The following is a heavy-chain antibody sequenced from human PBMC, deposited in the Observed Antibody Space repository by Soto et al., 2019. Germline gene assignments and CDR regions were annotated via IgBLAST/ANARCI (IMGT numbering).Heavy chain of an antibody. CDR3: ARGSSGVRRIDY. CDR1: GGSFSGYY. V-gene: IGHV4-34*01. J-gene: IGHJ4*02. CDR2: INHSGST. D-gene: IGHD3-22*01. Sequence: SETLSLTCAVYGGSFSGYYWSWIRQPPGKGLEWIGEINHSGSTNYNPSLKSRVTISVDTSKNQFSLKLSSVTAADTAVYYCARGSSGVRRIDYWGQGTLVTVSS.